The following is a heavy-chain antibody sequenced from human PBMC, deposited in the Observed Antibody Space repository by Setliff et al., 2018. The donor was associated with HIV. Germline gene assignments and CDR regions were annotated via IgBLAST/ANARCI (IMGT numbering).Heavy chain of an antibody. CDR3: ARVGQQLALDY. J-gene: IGHJ4*02. D-gene: IGHD6-13*01. Sequence: ASVKVSCKASGGTFSSYAISWVRQAPGQGLEWMGGIIPIFGTANYAQKFQGRVTITADESTSTAYIELSSLRSEDTAVYYCARVGQQLALDYWGQGTLVTVSS. CDR1: GGTFSSYA. CDR2: IIPIFGTA. V-gene: IGHV1-69*13.